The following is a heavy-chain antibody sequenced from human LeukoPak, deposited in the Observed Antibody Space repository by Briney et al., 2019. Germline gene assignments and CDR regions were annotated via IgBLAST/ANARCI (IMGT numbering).Heavy chain of an antibody. D-gene: IGHD1-14*01. CDR3: GRGRRAKPYY. Sequence: SETLSLTCAVYGGSFSGYYWSWIRQPPGKGLEWIGEINHSGSTNYNPSLKSRVTISVDTSKNQFSLKLSSVTAADTAVYYCGRGRRAKPYYWGQGTLVTVSS. V-gene: IGHV4-34*01. CDR2: INHSGST. J-gene: IGHJ4*02. CDR1: GGSFSGYY.